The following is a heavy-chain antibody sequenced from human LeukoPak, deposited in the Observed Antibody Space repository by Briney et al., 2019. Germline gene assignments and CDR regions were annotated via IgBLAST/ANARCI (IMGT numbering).Heavy chain of an antibody. CDR3: ARATVGAYYYYYGMDV. D-gene: IGHD3-3*01. Sequence: ASVKVSCKASGYTFTSYYMHWVRQAPGQGLEWMGIINPSGGSTSYAQKFQGRVTMTRDTSTSTAYMELSSLRSEDTAVYYCARATVGAYYYYYGMDVWGQGTTVTVSS. J-gene: IGHJ6*02. CDR1: GYTFTSYY. V-gene: IGHV1-46*01. CDR2: INPSGGST.